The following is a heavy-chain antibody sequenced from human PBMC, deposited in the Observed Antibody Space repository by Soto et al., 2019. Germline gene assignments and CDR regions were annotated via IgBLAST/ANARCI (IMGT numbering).Heavy chain of an antibody. J-gene: IGHJ4*02. V-gene: IGHV3-30*18. Sequence: PGGSLRLSCAASGFTFRNYGMHWVRQAPGKGLEWVAVISHDGSDKYYADSMKGRFIISRDNSENTLFLNMNSLRAEDTAVYYCAKDYEQWLAYYFDYWGQGTLVTVSS. D-gene: IGHD6-19*01. CDR3: AKDYEQWLAYYFDY. CDR1: GFTFRNYG. CDR2: ISHDGSDK.